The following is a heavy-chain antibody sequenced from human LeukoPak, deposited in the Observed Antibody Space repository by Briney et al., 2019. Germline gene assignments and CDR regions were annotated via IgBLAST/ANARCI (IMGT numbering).Heavy chain of an antibody. D-gene: IGHD6-13*01. J-gene: IGHJ4*02. Sequence: SETLSLTCTVSGGSISSSDYYWGWIRQPPGKGLEWIGSIYYSGSTYYNPSLKSRVTISVDTSKNQFSLKLSSGTAADTAVYYGARRELIAAAGSYYFDSWGQGTLVTVSS. V-gene: IGHV4-39*01. CDR2: IYYSGST. CDR3: ARRELIAAAGSYYFDS. CDR1: GGSISSSDYY.